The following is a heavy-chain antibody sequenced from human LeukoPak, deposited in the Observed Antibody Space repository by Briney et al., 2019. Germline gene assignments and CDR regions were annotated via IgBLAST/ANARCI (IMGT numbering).Heavy chain of an antibody. CDR2: ISTYNGNT. CDR3: ARTYGSGSYYWFDL. Sequence: ASVKVSCKASGYTFTSYGISWVRQAPGQGLEWMGWISTYNGNTNYAQKLQGRVTMTTDTSTSTAYMELRSLRSDDTAVYYCARTYGSGSYYWFDLWGQGTLVTVSS. D-gene: IGHD3-10*01. J-gene: IGHJ5*02. V-gene: IGHV1-18*04. CDR1: GYTFTSYG.